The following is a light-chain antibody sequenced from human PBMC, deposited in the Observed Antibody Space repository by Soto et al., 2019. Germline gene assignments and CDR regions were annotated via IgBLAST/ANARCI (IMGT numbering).Light chain of an antibody. Sequence: AIQMTQSPSSLSASVGDRVTISCRASQDIRNTVAWYHEKPGEAPKLLIFAASNRQSGVPSRFSGSGSVTDYTLDITGLQPEDFATYYCLQYYNCSWTFGQGTKVDIK. V-gene: IGKV1-6*01. CDR3: LQYYNCSWT. CDR1: QDIRNT. J-gene: IGKJ1*01. CDR2: AAS.